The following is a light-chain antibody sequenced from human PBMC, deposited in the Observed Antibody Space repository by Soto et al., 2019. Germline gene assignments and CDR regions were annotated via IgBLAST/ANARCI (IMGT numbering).Light chain of an antibody. CDR2: AAS. J-gene: IGKJ3*01. V-gene: IGKV1-39*01. CDR3: PQSYSSLGFT. CDR1: ESISNN. Sequence: DIQMPQSPSSLSSSVGARVTITCRARESISNNLNWYQHKPGKAPKVLIYAASSLKSGVPSRFSCSGSGTDFILTITSLQAEDFATYYGPQSYSSLGFTFGPGTKVDL.